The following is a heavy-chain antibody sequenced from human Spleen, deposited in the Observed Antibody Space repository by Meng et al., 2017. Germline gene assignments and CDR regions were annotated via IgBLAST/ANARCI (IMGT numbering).Heavy chain of an antibody. CDR1: GFTFSDYY. CDR3: ARDSGSGSLNYFDY. CDR2: ISTSGNTI. J-gene: IGHJ4*02. D-gene: IGHD3-10*01. Sequence: QVQLVESGGGLVKPGGSLRLSCAASGFTFSDYYMSWIRQAPGKGLEWISYISTSGNTIYYTDSVKGRFAISRDNAKNSLYLQMSSLRAEDTAVYYCARDSGSGSLNYFDYWGQGTLVTVSS. V-gene: IGHV3-11*01.